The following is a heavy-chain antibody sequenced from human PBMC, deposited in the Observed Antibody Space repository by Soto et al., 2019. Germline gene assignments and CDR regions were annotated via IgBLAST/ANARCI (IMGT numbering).Heavy chain of an antibody. CDR1: GYRFSSSW. V-gene: IGHV5-51*01. D-gene: IGHD6-19*01. CDR2: VYPSDSDV. Sequence: PGESLKISCQGTGYRFSSSWIGWVRQKPGKGLEWLGNVYPSDSDVRYSPAFEGQVTISADNSINTAYLQLLNLKALDTAIYHCTKGATRPYGCWGQGTRVTVAS. J-gene: IGHJ1*01. CDR3: TKGATRPYGC.